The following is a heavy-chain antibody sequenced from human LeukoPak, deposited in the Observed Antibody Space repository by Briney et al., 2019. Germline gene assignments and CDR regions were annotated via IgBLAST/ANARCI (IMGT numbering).Heavy chain of an antibody. Sequence: SETLSLTCTVSGGSLSSYYWSWIRQPSGKALEWIGYIYYSGSTNYNPSLKSRVTISVDTSKNQFSLKLNSVTAADTAVYYCASTPYYDSSGYPDVWGQGTTVTVSS. V-gene: IGHV4-59*08. CDR2: IYYSGST. J-gene: IGHJ6*02. CDR1: GGSLSSYY. CDR3: ASTPYYDSSGYPDV. D-gene: IGHD3-22*01.